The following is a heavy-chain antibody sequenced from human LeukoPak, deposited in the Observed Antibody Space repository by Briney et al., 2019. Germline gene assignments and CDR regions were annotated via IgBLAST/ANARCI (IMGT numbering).Heavy chain of an antibody. D-gene: IGHD6-13*01. CDR1: GFTFSSYS. Sequence: GGSLRLSCAASGFTFSSYSMNWVRQAPGKGLEWVSYISSSSSTIYYADSVKGRSTISRDNAKNSLYLQMNSLRAEDTAVYYCARDAGSSSWYSVGLYYYYYMDVWGKGTTVTVSS. V-gene: IGHV3-48*04. J-gene: IGHJ6*03. CDR2: ISSSSSTI. CDR3: ARDAGSSSWYSVGLYYYYYMDV.